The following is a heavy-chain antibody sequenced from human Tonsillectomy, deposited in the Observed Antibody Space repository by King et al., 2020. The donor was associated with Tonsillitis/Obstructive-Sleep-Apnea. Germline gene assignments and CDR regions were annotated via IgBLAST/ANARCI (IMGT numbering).Heavy chain of an antibody. CDR1: GGSISSGGYY. V-gene: IGHV4-31*03. D-gene: IGHD3-10*01. CDR3: ARDQVVRGVIHGMDV. Sequence: QLQLQESGPGLVKPSQTLSLTCTVSGGSISSGGYYWSWIRQHPGKGLEWIGYIYYSGSTYYNPSLKSRVTISVDTSKNQFSLKLSSVTAGDTAVYYCARDQVVRGVIHGMDVWGQGTTVTVSS. CDR2: IYYSGST. J-gene: IGHJ6*02.